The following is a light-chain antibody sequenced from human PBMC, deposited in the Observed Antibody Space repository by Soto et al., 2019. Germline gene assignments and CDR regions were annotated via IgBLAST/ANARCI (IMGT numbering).Light chain of an antibody. J-gene: IGKJ1*01. V-gene: IGKV3-20*01. Sequence: EIVLTQSPGTLSLSPGERATLSCRASQSVSSSYLAWYQQKPGQAPRLLIYGASSRATGIPDRFSGSGSGKDFTLTIRRLEPEDFAVYYCQQYGSSPLTFGQGTKVEIK. CDR1: QSVSSSY. CDR2: GAS. CDR3: QQYGSSPLT.